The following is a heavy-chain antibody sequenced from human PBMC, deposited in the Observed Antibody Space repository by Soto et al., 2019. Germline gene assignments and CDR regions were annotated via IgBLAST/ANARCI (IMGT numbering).Heavy chain of an antibody. V-gene: IGHV1-69*01. D-gene: IGHD2-2*01. CDR1: GGTFSSYA. CDR3: APSQRSSNSSAFYSFYYYCMDD. CDR2: IIPISDTT. Sequence: QVQLVQSGAEVMKPGSSVKVSCKASGGTFSSYAISWVRQAPGQGLEWMGGIIPISDTTDYAQKFLGRVTINADESTSTTYVELSTLRYNHIPVYDYAPSQRSSNSSAFYSFYYYCMDDPGQGTKVTVSS. J-gene: IGHJ6*02.